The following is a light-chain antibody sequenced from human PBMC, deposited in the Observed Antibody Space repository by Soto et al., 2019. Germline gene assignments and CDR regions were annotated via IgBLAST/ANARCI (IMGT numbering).Light chain of an antibody. CDR3: QQYGSSSWT. CDR2: ATS. CDR1: QSVSSSY. V-gene: IGKV3-20*01. Sequence: EIVLTQSPGTLSLSPGERATLSCRASQSVSSSYLAWYQQKPGQPPRLVMYATSSRAAGIPARFSGSGSGTDFTLTISILEPEDFAVYYYQQYGSSSWTFGQGTQVYIK. J-gene: IGKJ1*01.